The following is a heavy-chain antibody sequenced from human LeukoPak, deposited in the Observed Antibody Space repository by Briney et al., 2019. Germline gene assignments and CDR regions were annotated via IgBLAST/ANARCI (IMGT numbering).Heavy chain of an antibody. J-gene: IGHJ5*02. D-gene: IGHD3-3*01. CDR1: GYTFTGYY. V-gene: IGHV1-2*02. CDR2: INPNSGGT. Sequence: GASVKVSCKASGYTFTGYYMHWVRQAPGQGLEWMGWINPNSGGTNYAQKFQGRVTMTRDTSISTAYMELSRLRSDDTAVYYCARLGITIFGVVIPWFDPWGQGTLVTVSS. CDR3: ARLGITIFGVVIPWFDP.